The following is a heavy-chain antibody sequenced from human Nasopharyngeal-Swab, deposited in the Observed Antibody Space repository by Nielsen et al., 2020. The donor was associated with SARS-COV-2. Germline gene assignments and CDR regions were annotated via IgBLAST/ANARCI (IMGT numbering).Heavy chain of an antibody. CDR2: ISASGGST. CDR1: GFTFSTYA. V-gene: IGHV3-23*01. J-gene: IGHJ4*02. D-gene: IGHD6-6*01. CDR3: AKADEYSSFDY. Sequence: LSLTCAASGFTFSTYAMHWVRQAPGKGLEWVSAISASGGSTYYADSVKGRFTISRENSKNTLYLQMNSLGGEYTAVYYCAKADEYSSFDYWGQGTLVTVSS.